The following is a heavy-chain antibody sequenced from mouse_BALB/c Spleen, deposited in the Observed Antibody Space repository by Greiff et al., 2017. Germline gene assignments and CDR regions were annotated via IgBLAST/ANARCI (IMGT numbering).Heavy chain of an antibody. V-gene: IGHV1S81*02. CDR3: ALTTVGAMDY. Sequence: VQLQQPGAELVKPGASVKLSCKASGYTFTSYWMHWVKQRPGQGLEWIGEINPSNGRTNYNEKFKSKATLTVDKSSSTAYMQLSSLTSEDSAVYYCALTTVGAMDYWGQGTSVTVSS. D-gene: IGHD1-1*01. CDR1: GYTFTSYW. CDR2: INPSNGRT. J-gene: IGHJ4*01.